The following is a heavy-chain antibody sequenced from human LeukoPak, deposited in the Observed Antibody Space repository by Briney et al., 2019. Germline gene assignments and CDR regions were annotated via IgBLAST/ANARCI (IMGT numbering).Heavy chain of an antibody. Sequence: SETLSLTCTVSGGSISSAAYYWGWVRQPPAQGLDWIGSIYYTGTTYYSPSLQTRATLSLDTSKNQFSLKLTSVTATDTAVYFCARRPIAAGNNWFDPWGQGTLVTVSS. CDR2: IYYTGTT. J-gene: IGHJ5*02. CDR1: GGSISSAAYY. D-gene: IGHD6-13*01. CDR3: ARRPIAAGNNWFDP. V-gene: IGHV4-39*01.